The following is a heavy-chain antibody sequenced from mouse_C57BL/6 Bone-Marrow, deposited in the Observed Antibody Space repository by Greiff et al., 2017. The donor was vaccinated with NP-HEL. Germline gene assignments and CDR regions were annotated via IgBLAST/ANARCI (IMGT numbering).Heavy chain of an antibody. V-gene: IGHV10-1*01. D-gene: IGHD1-1*01. CDR1: GFSFNTYA. CDR3: VRHRGYYYGSSLAWFAY. J-gene: IGHJ3*01. CDR2: IRSKSNNYAT. Sequence: EVQGVESGGGLVQPKGSLKLSCAASGFSFNTYAMNWVRQAPGKGLEWVARIRSKSNNYATYYADSVKDRFTISRDDSESMLYLQMNNLKTEDTAMYYCVRHRGYYYGSSLAWFAYWGQGTLVTVSA.